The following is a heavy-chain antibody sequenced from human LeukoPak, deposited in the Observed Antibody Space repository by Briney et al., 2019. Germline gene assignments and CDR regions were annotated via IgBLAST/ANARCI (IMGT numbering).Heavy chain of an antibody. V-gene: IGHV4-39*01. J-gene: IGHJ4*02. CDR3: ARHRMPDALASAFDY. CDR2: IFYSGNT. D-gene: IGHD2-15*01. Sequence: SETLSLTCTVSGGSISSSGFYWDRIRQPPGKGLEWIGAIFYSGNTYYNPSLKSRVTISVDTSKNQFSLKLSSVTAADTAVYYCARHRMPDALASAFDYWGQGTLVTVSS. CDR1: GGSISSSGFY.